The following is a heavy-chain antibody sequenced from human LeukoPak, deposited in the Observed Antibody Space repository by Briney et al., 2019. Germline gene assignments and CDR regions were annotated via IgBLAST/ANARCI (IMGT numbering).Heavy chain of an antibody. D-gene: IGHD3-22*01. CDR1: GFTFSSYA. CDR3: AKDLAPYYDSSGYPSY. J-gene: IGHJ4*02. V-gene: IGHV3-23*01. Sequence: GGSLRLSCAASGFTFSSYAMSWVRQAPGKGLEWVSAISGSGGGTYYADSVKGRFTISRDNSKNTLYLQMNSLRAEDTAVYYCAKDLAPYYDSSGYPSYWGQGTLVTVSS. CDR2: ISGSGGGT.